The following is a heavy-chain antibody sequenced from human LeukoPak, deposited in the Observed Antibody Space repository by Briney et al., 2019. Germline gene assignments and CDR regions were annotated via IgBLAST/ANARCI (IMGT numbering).Heavy chain of an antibody. J-gene: IGHJ1*01. CDR3: ASTFPYCSDDHSAL. CDR2: IHPDGSVQ. CDR1: VVSIRNSW. Sequence: PGGSLRLSCVASVVSIRNSWMSWVRQAPGEGLEWVANIHPDGSVQNYVDSVKGRFTISRDNAKNSLYLQINNLRPELPHVYYCASTFPYCSDDHSALGGQGTLVTVSS. D-gene: IGHD2-15*01. V-gene: IGHV3-7*01.